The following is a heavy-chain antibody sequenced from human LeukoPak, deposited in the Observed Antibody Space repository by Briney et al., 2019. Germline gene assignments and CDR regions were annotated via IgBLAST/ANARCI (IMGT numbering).Heavy chain of an antibody. CDR2: ISYDGSNK. Sequence: GGSLRLSCAASGFSFSSSAMHWVRQAPGKGLECVTFISYDGSNKYYVDSVSGRFTISIDNSKNTLYLQMNFLRAEDTGVYYCAGVRVPIYDSIGYFYRYLDYWGQGTLVTVSS. J-gene: IGHJ4*02. V-gene: IGHV3-30-3*01. D-gene: IGHD3-22*01. CDR1: GFSFSSSA. CDR3: AGVRVPIYDSIGYFYRYLDY.